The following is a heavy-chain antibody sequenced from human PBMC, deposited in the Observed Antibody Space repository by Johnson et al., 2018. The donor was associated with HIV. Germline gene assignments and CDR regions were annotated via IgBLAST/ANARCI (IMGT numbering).Heavy chain of an antibody. J-gene: IGHJ3*02. CDR3: AKRVPSKQLVDAFDI. V-gene: IGHV3-30*18. D-gene: IGHD6-6*01. CDR1: GFTVSSYG. Sequence: QVQLVESGGGLVQPGGSLRLSCAASGFTVSSYGMHWVRQAPGQGLEWVAVISFDGSDKYYADSVKGRFTISRDNSKNTLYLQMNSLRAEETAVYYCAKRVPSKQLVDAFDIWGQGTMVTVSS. CDR2: ISFDGSDK.